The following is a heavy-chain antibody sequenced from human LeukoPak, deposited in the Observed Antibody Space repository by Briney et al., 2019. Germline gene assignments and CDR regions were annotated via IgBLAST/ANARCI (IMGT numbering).Heavy chain of an antibody. CDR3: ARGRWFGPYYYDGYPRRYNWFDP. V-gene: IGHV4-39*07. Sequence: SETLSLTCTVSGGSINRNSYYWSWIRRPPGKGLEWIGEINHSGSTNYNPSLKSRVTISVDTSKNQFSLKLSSVTAADTAVYYCARGRWFGPYYYDGYPRRYNWFDPWGQGTLVTVSS. CDR2: INHSGST. CDR1: GGSINRNSYY. J-gene: IGHJ5*02. D-gene: IGHD3-22*01.